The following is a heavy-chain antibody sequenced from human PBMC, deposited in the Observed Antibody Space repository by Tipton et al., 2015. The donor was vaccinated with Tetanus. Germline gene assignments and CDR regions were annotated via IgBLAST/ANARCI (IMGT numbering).Heavy chain of an antibody. D-gene: IGHD2-8*01. CDR1: GFSFSSSW. V-gene: IGHV5-51*01. Sequence: QLVQSGAEVKKPGESLKISCKGSGFSFSSSWIVWVRQMPGKGLEYVGIIYPGDSDTRYSPSFQGQVTVSVDKSINTAYLQWSSLKASDTSMFYCARTHCTDGVCNFDFWGQGALVTVAS. CDR2: IYPGDSDT. CDR3: ARTHCTDGVCNFDF. J-gene: IGHJ4*02.